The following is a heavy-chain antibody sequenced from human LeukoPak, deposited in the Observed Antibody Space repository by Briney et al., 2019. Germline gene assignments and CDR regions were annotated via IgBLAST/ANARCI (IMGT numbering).Heavy chain of an antibody. CDR1: GGTFSSYA. D-gene: IGHD5-24*01. V-gene: IGHV1-69*05. J-gene: IGHJ6*03. Sequence: SVKVSCKASGGTFSSYAISWVRQAPGQGLEWMGRIIPIFGTANYAQKFQGRVTITTDESTSTAYMELSSLRSEDTAVYYCARSPRGATSRYYYYYYMDVWGKGTTVTVSS. CDR3: ARSPRGATSRYYYYYYMDV. CDR2: IIPIFGTA.